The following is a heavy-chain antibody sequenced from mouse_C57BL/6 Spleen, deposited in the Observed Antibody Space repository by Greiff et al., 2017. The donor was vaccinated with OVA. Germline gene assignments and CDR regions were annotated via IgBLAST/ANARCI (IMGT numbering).Heavy chain of an antibody. CDR1: GFTFSNYW. CDR2: IRLKSDNYAT. D-gene: IGHD1-1*01. V-gene: IGHV6-3*01. Sequence: EVKLVESGGGLVQPGGSMKLSCVASGFTFSNYWMNWVRQSPEKGLEWVAQIRLKSDNYATHYAESVKGRFTISRDDSKSSVYLQMNNLRAEDTGIYYCTRGYYGSSFDYWGQGTTLTVSS. J-gene: IGHJ2*01. CDR3: TRGYYGSSFDY.